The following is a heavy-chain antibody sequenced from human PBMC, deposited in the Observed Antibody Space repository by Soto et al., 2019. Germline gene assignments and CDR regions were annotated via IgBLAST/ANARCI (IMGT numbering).Heavy chain of an antibody. CDR3: ARGPEGALSPFDP. V-gene: IGHV4-4*07. J-gene: IGHJ5*02. CDR1: GCSIRDYY. Sequence: SETLPLTCPLSGCSIRDYYWSWLRQPAGKGLAWIGRISSGGSTNYNPSLKSGVTMSVDTSKNQFSLKLTSVAAADTAVYYCARGPEGALSPFDPRGQATLVNVS. D-gene: IGHD3-16*01. CDR2: ISSGGST.